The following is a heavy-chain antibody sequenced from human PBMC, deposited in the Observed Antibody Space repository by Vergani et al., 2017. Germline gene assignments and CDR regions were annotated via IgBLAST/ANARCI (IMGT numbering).Heavy chain of an antibody. CDR3: ARALYYDFWSGYYLDV. J-gene: IGHJ6*04. V-gene: IGHV3-11*05. CDR2: ISSSSSYT. CDR1: GFTFSDYY. D-gene: IGHD3-3*01. Sequence: VQLVESGGGLVKPGGSLRLSCAASGFTFSDYYMSWIRQAPGKGLEWVSYISSSSSYTNYADSVKGRFTISRDNSKNTLYLQMNSLRAEDTAVYYCARALYYDFWSGYYLDVWGKGTTVTVSS.